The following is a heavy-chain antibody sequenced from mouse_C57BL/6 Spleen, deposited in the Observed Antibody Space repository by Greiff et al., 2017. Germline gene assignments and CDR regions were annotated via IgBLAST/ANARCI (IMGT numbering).Heavy chain of an antibody. CDR1: GYTFTSYG. CDR3: ARGYYGSSYAGFAY. J-gene: IGHJ3*01. V-gene: IGHV1-58*01. D-gene: IGHD1-1*01. CDR2: INIGNGYT. Sequence: EVQLVESGAELVRPGSSVKMSCKTSGYTFTSYGINWVKQRPGQGLEWIGYINIGNGYTEYNEKFKGKATLTSDTSSSTAYMQLSSLTSEDSAIYFCARGYYGSSYAGFAYWGQGTLVTVSA.